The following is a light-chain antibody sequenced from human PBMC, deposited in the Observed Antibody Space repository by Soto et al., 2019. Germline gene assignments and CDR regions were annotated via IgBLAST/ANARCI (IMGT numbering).Light chain of an antibody. J-gene: IGKJ2*01. CDR2: GAT. Sequence: EIVLTQSPGTLSLSPGERAILSCRASQSFTSNYLAWYRHQPGQAPRLLIYGATSRATGIPDRFSGSGSGTDFTLIISGLEPEDSAVYYCQQYGSSPYTVGQGTELEIK. CDR3: QQYGSSPYT. V-gene: IGKV3-20*01. CDR1: QSFTSNY.